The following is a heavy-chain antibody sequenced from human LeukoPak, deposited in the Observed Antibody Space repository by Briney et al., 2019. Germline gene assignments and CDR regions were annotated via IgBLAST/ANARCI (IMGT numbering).Heavy chain of an antibody. D-gene: IGHD4-17*01. J-gene: IGHJ3*02. Sequence: PSETLSLTCTVSGGSISSYYRSWIRQPAGKGLEWIGRIYTSGSTNYNPSLKSRVTMSVDTSKNQFSLKLSSVTAADTAVYYCAREGTTATGPPDDAFDIWGQGTMVTVSS. CDR1: GGSISSYY. CDR2: IYTSGST. CDR3: AREGTTATGPPDDAFDI. V-gene: IGHV4-4*07.